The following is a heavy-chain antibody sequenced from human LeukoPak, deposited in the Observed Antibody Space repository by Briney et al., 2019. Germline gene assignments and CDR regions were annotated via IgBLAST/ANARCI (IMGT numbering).Heavy chain of an antibody. CDR1: GFTFSTYG. Sequence: GGSLRLSCAASGFTFSTYGMHWVRQAPGKGLEWVAVISGDGSNKYYADSVKGRFTISRDNSKNTLYLQMNSLRAEDTAVYYCARDSQGYFDLWGRGTLVTVSS. CDR3: ARDSQGYFDL. V-gene: IGHV3-30*03. CDR2: ISGDGSNK. J-gene: IGHJ2*01.